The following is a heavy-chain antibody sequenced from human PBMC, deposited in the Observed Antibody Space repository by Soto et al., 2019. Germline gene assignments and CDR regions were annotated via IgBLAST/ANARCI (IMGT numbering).Heavy chain of an antibody. CDR2: ISGSGGST. D-gene: IGHD2-2*01. Sequence: PGGSLRLSCAASGFTFSSYAMSWVHQAPGKGLEWVSAISGSGGSTYYADSVKGRFTISRDNSKNTLYLQMNSLRAEDTAVYYCAKWVCSTSCYADYWGQGTLVTVSS. CDR1: GFTFSSYA. J-gene: IGHJ4*02. V-gene: IGHV3-23*01. CDR3: AKWVCSTSCYADY.